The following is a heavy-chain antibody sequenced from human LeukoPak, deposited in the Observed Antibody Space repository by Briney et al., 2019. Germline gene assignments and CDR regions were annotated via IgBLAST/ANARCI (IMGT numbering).Heavy chain of an antibody. CDR3: ARADSSIAARLSRSSIFNYYYYMDV. V-gene: IGHV3-7*01. J-gene: IGHJ6*03. Sequence: GGSLRLSCAASGFTFSSYWMSWVRQAPGKGLEWVANIKQDGSEKYYVDSVKGRFTISRDNAKNSLYLQMNSLRAEDTAVYYCARADSSIAARLSRSSIFNYYYYMDVWGKGTTVTVSS. CDR2: IKQDGSEK. D-gene: IGHD6-6*01. CDR1: GFTFSSYW.